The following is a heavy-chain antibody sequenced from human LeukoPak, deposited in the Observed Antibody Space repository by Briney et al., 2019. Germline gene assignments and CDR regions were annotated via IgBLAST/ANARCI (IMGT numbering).Heavy chain of an antibody. D-gene: IGHD4-17*01. Sequence: GESLKIFCKGSGYSFTSYWIGWVRQMPGKGLEWMGIIYPGDSDTRYSPSFQGQVTISADKSISTAYLQWSSLKASDTAMYYCARLARGFGDYENWFDPWGQGTLVTVSS. V-gene: IGHV5-51*01. J-gene: IGHJ5*02. CDR1: GYSFTSYW. CDR3: ARLARGFGDYENWFDP. CDR2: IYPGDSDT.